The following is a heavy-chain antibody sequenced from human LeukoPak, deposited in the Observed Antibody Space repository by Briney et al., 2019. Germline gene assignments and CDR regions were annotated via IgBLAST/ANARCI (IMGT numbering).Heavy chain of an antibody. D-gene: IGHD5-18*01. CDR2: IKQDGSEK. CDR3: ASSWIQLWTFDP. CDR1: GFTFSSYW. J-gene: IGHJ5*02. V-gene: IGHV3-7*01. Sequence: PGGSLRLSCAASGFTFSSYWMSWVRQAPGKGLEWVANIKQDGSEKYYVDSVKGRFTISRDNAKNSPYLQMNSLRAEDTAVYYCASSWIQLWTFDPWGQGTLVTVSS.